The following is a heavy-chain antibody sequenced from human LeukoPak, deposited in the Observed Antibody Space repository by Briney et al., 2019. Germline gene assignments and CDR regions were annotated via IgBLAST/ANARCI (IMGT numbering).Heavy chain of an antibody. V-gene: IGHV4-38-2*02. Sequence: PSETLSLTCTVSGYSISSGYYWGWIRQPPGKGLEWIGSIYHSGSTYYNPSLKSRVTISVDTSKNQFSLKLSSVTAADTAVYYCARGVIAAGGNDFDYWGQGTLVIVSS. CDR1: GYSISSGYY. J-gene: IGHJ4*02. CDR2: IYHSGST. D-gene: IGHD6-13*01. CDR3: ARGVIAAGGNDFDY.